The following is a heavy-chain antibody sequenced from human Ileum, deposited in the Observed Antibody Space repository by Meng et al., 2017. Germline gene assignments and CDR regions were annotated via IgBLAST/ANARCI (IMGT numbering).Heavy chain of an antibody. D-gene: IGHD3-16*01. CDR2: ISTSGTT. CDR3: ARGVRYAKKDWFDP. V-gene: IGHV4-4*07. CDR1: GDSISNSY. J-gene: IGHJ5*02. Sequence: SETLSLTCTVSGDSISNSYWSWVRQPAGKGLEWIGRISTSGTTNYNPSLKSRVTMSVDTSKKQFSLKLSSLTAADTAVYYCARGVRYAKKDWFDPWGQGTLVTVSS.